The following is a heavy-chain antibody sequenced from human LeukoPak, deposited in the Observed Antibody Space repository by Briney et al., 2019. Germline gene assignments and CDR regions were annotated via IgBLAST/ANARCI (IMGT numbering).Heavy chain of an antibody. V-gene: IGHV3-33*01. CDR3: ARDRPDDYGDYSYYYYGMDV. CDR1: GFAFNTYA. J-gene: IGHJ6*02. CDR2: IWHDGSHK. Sequence: GGSLRLSCAASGFAFNTYAMHWVRQAPGQGLEWVALIWHDGSHKFYSNSVRGQFTISRDNSKNTVSLQMNSLRAEDTAVYYCARDRPDDYGDYSYYYYGMDVWGQGTTVTVSS. D-gene: IGHD4-17*01.